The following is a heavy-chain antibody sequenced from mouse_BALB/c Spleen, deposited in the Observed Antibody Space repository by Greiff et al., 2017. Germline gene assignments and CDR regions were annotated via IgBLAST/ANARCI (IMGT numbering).Heavy chain of an antibody. CDR3: ARYGYGSSHWYFDV. V-gene: IGHV1-77*01. CDR2: IYPGSGST. D-gene: IGHD1-1*01. J-gene: IGHJ1*01. Sequence: QVHVKQSGPELVKPGASVKMSCKASGYTFTDYVISWVKQRTGQGLEWIGEIYPGSGSTYYNEKFKGKATLTADKSSNTAYMQLSSLTSEDSAVYFCARYGYGSSHWYFDVWGAGTTVTVSS. CDR1: GYTFTDYV.